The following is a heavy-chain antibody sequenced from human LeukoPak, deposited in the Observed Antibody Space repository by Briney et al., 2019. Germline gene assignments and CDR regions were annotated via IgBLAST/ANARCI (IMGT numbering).Heavy chain of an antibody. CDR2: IRSKAYGETA. D-gene: IGHD1-1*01. J-gene: IGHJ4*02. CDR1: GFTFGDYA. Sequence: GGSLRLSCTASGFTFGDYAMSWIGQAPGRGREWVGFIRSKAYGETAYYAASVKGRFTISRDDSKAIAYLQMNSLKTEDTAVYHCTRDRGAYNPYDSWGQGPLVTAS. CDR3: TRDRGAYNPYDS. V-gene: IGHV3-49*03.